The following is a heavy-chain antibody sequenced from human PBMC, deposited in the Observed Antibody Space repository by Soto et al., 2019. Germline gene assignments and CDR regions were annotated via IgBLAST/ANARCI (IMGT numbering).Heavy chain of an antibody. J-gene: IGHJ6*02. D-gene: IGHD6-13*01. CDR1: GGTFSSYA. Sequence: ASVNVSCKASGGTFSSYAISWLRQAPRQVLEWMGGVIPIFGTANYAQKFQGRVPITADKSTRTAYMELSSLRSEDTAVYYCASGSARQQLETYYYYYGMDVWGQGTTVTVSS. CDR2: VIPIFGTA. V-gene: IGHV1-69*06. CDR3: ASGSARQQLETYYYYYGMDV.